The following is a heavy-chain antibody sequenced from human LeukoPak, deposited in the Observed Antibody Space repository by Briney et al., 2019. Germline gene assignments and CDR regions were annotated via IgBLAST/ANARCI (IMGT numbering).Heavy chain of an antibody. V-gene: IGHV3-74*01. J-gene: IGHJ4*02. D-gene: IGHD3-10*01. Sequence: PGGSLRLSCAASGFTFRSYWMHWARQVPGRGLVWVSRISPDGRSTSYADSVKGRFTISRDNAKNTLYLQMNSLTGEDTALYYCARGASSGYRIDYWGQGTLVTVSS. CDR1: GFTFRSYW. CDR3: ARGASSGYRIDY. CDR2: ISPDGRST.